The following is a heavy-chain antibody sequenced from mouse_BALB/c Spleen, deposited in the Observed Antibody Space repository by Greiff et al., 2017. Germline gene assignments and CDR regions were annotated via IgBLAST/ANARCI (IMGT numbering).Heavy chain of an antibody. Sequence: EVKLMESGGGLVQPGGSLKLSCAASGFTFSSYTMSWVRQTPEKRLEWVAYISNGGGSTYYPDTVKGRFTISRDNAKNTLYLQMSSLKSEDTAMYYCARSYHGSGFAYWGQGTLVTVSA. CDR3: ARSYHGSGFAY. D-gene: IGHD1-1*01. J-gene: IGHJ3*01. V-gene: IGHV5-12-2*01. CDR1: GFTFSSYT. CDR2: ISNGGGST.